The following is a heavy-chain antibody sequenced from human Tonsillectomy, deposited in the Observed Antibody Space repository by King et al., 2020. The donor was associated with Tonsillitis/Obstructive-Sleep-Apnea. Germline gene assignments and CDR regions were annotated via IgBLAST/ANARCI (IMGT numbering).Heavy chain of an antibody. J-gene: IGHJ4*02. CDR1: GYTFTSYG. Sequence: QLVQSGAEVKKPGASVKVSCKASGYTFTSYGISWVRQAPGQGLEWMGWISAYNGHANYAQKLQGRVTMTTDTPTTTAYMELRSLRSDDTAVYYCARVNYDSRGYYSGFDYWGQGTLVTVSS. CDR3: ARVNYDSRGYYSGFDY. V-gene: IGHV1-18*01. D-gene: IGHD3-22*01. CDR2: ISAYNGHA.